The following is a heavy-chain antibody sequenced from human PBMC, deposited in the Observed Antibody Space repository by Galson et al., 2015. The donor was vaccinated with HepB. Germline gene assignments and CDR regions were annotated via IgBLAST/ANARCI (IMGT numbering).Heavy chain of an antibody. V-gene: IGHV3-11*01. CDR3: ARGSVDTAWGEYYYYGMDV. D-gene: IGHD5-18*01. J-gene: IGHJ6*02. CDR2: ISSSGSTI. CDR1: GFTFSDYY. Sequence: SLRLSCAASGFTFSDYYMSWIRQAPGKGLEWVSYISSSGSTIYYADSVKGRFTISRDNAKNSLYLQMNSLRAEDTAVYYCARGSVDTAWGEYYYYGMDVWGQGTTVTVSS.